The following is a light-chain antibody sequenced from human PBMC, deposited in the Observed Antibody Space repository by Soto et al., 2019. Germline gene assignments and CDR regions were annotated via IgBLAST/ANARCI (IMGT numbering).Light chain of an antibody. CDR1: QSVSSKF. Sequence: EVVMTQSPATLSLSPGERAALPCRASQSVSSKFLAWYQQKPGQAPRLLIYGASSRATGIPDRFSGSGSGTDFTLTISSLQPDDFATYYCQHYNSYSEAFGQGTKVDIK. CDR2: GAS. CDR3: QHYNSYSEA. J-gene: IGKJ1*01. V-gene: IGKV3D-15*01.